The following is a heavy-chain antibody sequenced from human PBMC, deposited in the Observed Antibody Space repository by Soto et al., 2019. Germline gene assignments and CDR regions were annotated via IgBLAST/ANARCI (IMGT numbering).Heavy chain of an antibody. CDR1: GYTFTSYA. Sequence: ASLKVSCKSSGYTFTSYAMHWVRQAPGQRLEWMGWINAGNGNTKYSQKFQGRVTITRDTSASTAYMELSSLRSEDTAVYYCARDLGGWPDYWGQGTLVTAPQ. CDR2: INAGNGNT. D-gene: IGHD2-15*01. CDR3: ARDLGGWPDY. V-gene: IGHV1-3*01. J-gene: IGHJ4*02.